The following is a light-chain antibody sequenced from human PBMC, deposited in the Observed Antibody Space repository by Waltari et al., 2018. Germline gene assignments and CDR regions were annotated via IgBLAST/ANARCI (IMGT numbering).Light chain of an antibody. J-gene: IGKJ1*01. CDR2: AAS. V-gene: IGKV1-12*01. CDR1: QDISNW. CDR3: QQANSFLQT. Sequence: DIQMTQSPSSVSASVGERVPITCRASQDISNWLACYQQKPGKAPKLLIYAASSLQSGVPSRFSGSGSGTDFTLTISSLQPEDFATYYCQQANSFLQTFGQGTKVEIK.